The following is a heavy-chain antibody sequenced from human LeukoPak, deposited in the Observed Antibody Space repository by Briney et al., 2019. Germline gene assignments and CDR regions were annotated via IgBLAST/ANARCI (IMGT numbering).Heavy chain of an antibody. J-gene: IGHJ4*02. V-gene: IGHV4-34*01. CDR2: INHSGST. Sequence: NAGGSLRLSCAASGFTFSSYEMNWVRQAPGKGLEWIGEINHSGSTNYNPSLKSRVTISVDTSKNQFSLKLSSVTAADTAVYYCARHRKIYCSSTSCYAGGFDYWGQGTLVTVSS. CDR1: GFTFSSYE. CDR3: ARHRKIYCSSTSCYAGGFDY. D-gene: IGHD2-2*01.